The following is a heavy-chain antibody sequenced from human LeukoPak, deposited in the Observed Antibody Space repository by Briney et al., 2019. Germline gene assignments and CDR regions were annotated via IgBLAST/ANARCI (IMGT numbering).Heavy chain of an antibody. D-gene: IGHD2-2*01. CDR3: ARDRKYQLLPLDY. CDR1: GGSISSSSYY. Sequence: SETLSLTCTVSGGSISSSSYYWGWIRQPPGKGLEWIGSIYYSGSTYYNPSLKSRVTISVDTSKNQFSLKLSSVTAADTAVYYCARDRKYQLLPLDYWGQGTLVTVSS. CDR2: IYYSGST. V-gene: IGHV4-39*07. J-gene: IGHJ4*02.